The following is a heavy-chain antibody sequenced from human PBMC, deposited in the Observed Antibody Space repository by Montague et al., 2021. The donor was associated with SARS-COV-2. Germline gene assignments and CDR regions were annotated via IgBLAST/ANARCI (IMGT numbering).Heavy chain of an antibody. CDR1: GTSFSGYY. CDR3: ARLRDGVVPSPILGVGPYCSYGELDV. V-gene: IGHV4-34*01. D-gene: IGHD2-15*01. CDR2: INPGGST. Sequence: SETLSLTCAVHGTSFSGYYWNWIRQPPGKGLEWIGEINPGGSTNYSPSLKSRLTISADTSKNQFSLKLTSVAAADTAVYYCARLRDGVVPSPILGVGPYCSYGELDVWGRGTTVTVSS. J-gene: IGHJ6*01.